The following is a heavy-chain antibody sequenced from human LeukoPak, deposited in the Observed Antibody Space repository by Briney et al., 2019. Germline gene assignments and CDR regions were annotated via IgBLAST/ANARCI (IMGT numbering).Heavy chain of an antibody. CDR2: ISFDGSHQ. D-gene: IGHD4-17*01. CDR1: GFVFSDYP. V-gene: IGHV3-30*07. J-gene: IGHJ5*02. CDR3: TVFGDSNH. Sequence: GGSLRLSCSASGFVFSDYPLHWIRQSPGKGPEWVAVISFDGSHQYYADSVKGRFTISRDTSKNTLYLQISSLRVEDTAVYYCTVFGDSNHWGQGTLVTVSS.